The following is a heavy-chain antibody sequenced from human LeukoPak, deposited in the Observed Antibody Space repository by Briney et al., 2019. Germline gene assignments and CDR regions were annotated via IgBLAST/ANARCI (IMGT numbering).Heavy chain of an antibody. Sequence: ASVKVSCKASGYTFTCYYMHWVRQAPGQGLEWMGWINPNSGDTNYAQKFQGRVTMTRDTSTSTVYMELSSLRSEDTAVYYCARGGTGFGESDDYYCGMDVWGPGTTVTVSS. D-gene: IGHD3-10*01. CDR1: GYTFTCYY. CDR2: INPNSGDT. CDR3: ARGGTGFGESDDYYCGMDV. J-gene: IGHJ6*02. V-gene: IGHV1-2*02.